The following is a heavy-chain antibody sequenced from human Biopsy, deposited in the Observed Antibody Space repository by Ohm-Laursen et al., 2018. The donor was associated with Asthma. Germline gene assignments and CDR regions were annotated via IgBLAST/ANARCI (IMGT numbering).Heavy chain of an antibody. CDR1: GFTFSSYA. CDR3: ARFKRGYSYGYAGVFDY. J-gene: IGHJ4*02. Sequence: SLRLSCAASGFTFSSYAMSWVRQAPGKGLEWASAISGSGGSTYYADSVEGRFTISRDNSKNTLYLQMNSLRDEDTAVYYCARFKRGYSYGYAGVFDYWGQGTLVTVSS. V-gene: IGHV3-23*01. D-gene: IGHD5-18*01. CDR2: ISGSGGST.